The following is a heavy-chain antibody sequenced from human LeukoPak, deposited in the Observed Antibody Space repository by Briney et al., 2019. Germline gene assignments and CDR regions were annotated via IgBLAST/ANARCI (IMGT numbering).Heavy chain of an antibody. CDR2: IYYSGST. CDR1: GGSISSSSYY. D-gene: IGHD3-10*01. CDR3: ARDRRGSGSYYY. J-gene: IGHJ4*02. Sequence: PSETLSLTCTVSGGSISSSSYYWGWIRQPPGKGLEWIGSIYYSGSTYYNPSLKSRVTISVDTSKNQFSLKLSSVTAADTAVYYCARDRRGSGSYYYWGQGTLVTVSS. V-gene: IGHV4-39*07.